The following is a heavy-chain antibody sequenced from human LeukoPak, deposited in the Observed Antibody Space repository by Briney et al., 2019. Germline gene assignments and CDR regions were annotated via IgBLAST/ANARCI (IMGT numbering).Heavy chain of an antibody. V-gene: IGHV3-30-3*01. CDR2: ISYDGSNK. CDR1: GFTFSSYA. Sequence: PGGSLRLSCAASGFTFSSYAMHWVRQAPGKGLEWVAVISYDGSNKYYADSVKGRFTISRDNSKNTLYLQMNSLRAEDTTVYYCARAKVVPAAMRGSSIDYWGQGTLVTVSS. D-gene: IGHD2-2*01. J-gene: IGHJ4*02. CDR3: ARAKVVPAAMRGSSIDY.